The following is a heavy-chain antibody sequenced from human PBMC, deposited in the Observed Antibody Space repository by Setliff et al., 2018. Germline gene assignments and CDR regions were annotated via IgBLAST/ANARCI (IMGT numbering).Heavy chain of an antibody. V-gene: IGHV4-39*07. CDR3: ARIDIVLMVYAD. Sequence: PSETLSLTCTVSGGSISRGSYDWSWIRQPPGKGLEWIGEINHSGSTNYNPSLKSRVTISVDTSKNQFSLKLSSVTAADTAVYYCARIDIVLMVYADWGQGTMVTVSS. D-gene: IGHD2-8*01. J-gene: IGHJ3*01. CDR2: INHSGST. CDR1: GGSISRGSYD.